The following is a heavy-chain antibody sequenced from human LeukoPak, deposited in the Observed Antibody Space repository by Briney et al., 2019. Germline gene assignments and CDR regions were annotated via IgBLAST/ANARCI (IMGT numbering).Heavy chain of an antibody. V-gene: IGHV1-2*02. CDR3: AREMSQVSTVDY. CDR2: INPNSGGT. D-gene: IGHD5/OR15-5a*01. CDR1: GYTFTDYY. J-gene: IGHJ4*02. Sequence: GASVKVSCKASGYTFTDYYMHWVRQAPGQGLEWMGWINPNSGGTYYAQQFQDRVTMTRDTSINTAYMGLSRLRSDDTAVFYCAREMSQVSTVDYWGQGTLVTVSS.